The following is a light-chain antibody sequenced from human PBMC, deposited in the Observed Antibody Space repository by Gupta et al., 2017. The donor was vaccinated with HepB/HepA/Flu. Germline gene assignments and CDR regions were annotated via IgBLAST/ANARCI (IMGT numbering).Light chain of an antibody. CDR1: QDISNY. CDR2: DAS. CDR3: QQYDNRPSLT. Sequence: DIQMTQSPSSLSASVGDRVTITCQASQDISNYLNWYQQKPGKAPKLLIYDASNLETGGPSRFSGSGSGTDFTFTISSLQPEDIATYYCQQYDNRPSLTFGGGTKVEIK. V-gene: IGKV1-33*01. J-gene: IGKJ4*01.